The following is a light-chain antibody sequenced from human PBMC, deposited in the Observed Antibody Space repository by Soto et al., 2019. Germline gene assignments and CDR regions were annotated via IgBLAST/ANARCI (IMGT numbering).Light chain of an antibody. CDR1: QSVSSSY. CDR2: GAS. Sequence: EIVLTQSPGTLSLSPGERATLSCRASQSVSSSYLAWYQQKPGQAPRLLIYGASSRATGIPDRSSGSGSGTDFTLTISRLEPEDVAVYYCQQYGSSLYTFGQGTKLEIK. V-gene: IGKV3-20*01. CDR3: QQYGSSLYT. J-gene: IGKJ2*01.